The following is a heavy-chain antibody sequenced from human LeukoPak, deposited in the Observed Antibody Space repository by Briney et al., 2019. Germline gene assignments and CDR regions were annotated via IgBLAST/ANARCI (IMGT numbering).Heavy chain of an antibody. CDR1: GFTVSSNY. CDR3: ARASRWVSFYI. CDR2: IYGGGST. D-gene: IGHD5-24*01. J-gene: IGHJ3*02. Sequence: PGGSLRLSCAASGFTVSSNYMTWVRQAPGKGLEWVSIIYGGGSTYYADSVKGRFTISRDNSKNTLYLQMNSLRAEDTAVYYCARASRWVSFYIWGQGTMVTVSS. V-gene: IGHV3-66*01.